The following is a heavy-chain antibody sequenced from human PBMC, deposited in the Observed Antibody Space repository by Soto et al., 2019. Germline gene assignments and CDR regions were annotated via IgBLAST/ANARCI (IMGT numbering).Heavy chain of an antibody. J-gene: IGHJ4*02. CDR3: ARPTVTGYY. CDR1: GGTFSSYA. Sequence: SVKVSCKASGGTFSSYAINWVRQAPGQGLEWMGGIIPIFGTANYAQKFQGRVTITADKSTSTAYMELSSLKASDTAMYYCARPTVTGYYWGQGTLVTVSS. CDR2: IIPIFGTA. V-gene: IGHV1-69*06. D-gene: IGHD4-4*01.